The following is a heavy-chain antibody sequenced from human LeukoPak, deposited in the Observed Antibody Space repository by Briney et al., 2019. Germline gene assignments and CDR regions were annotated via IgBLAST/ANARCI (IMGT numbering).Heavy chain of an antibody. D-gene: IGHD3-10*01. CDR1: GFTFSSYA. CDR2: ISYDGSNK. J-gene: IGHJ6*02. CDR3: ARDSNGSLLWFGTYYYYGMDV. Sequence: PGRSLRLSCAASGFTFSSYAMHWVRQAPGKGLEWVAVISYDGSNKYYADSVKGRFTISRDNSKNTPYLQMNSLRAEDTAVYYCARDSNGSLLWFGTYYYYGMDVWGQGTTVTVSS. V-gene: IGHV3-30*04.